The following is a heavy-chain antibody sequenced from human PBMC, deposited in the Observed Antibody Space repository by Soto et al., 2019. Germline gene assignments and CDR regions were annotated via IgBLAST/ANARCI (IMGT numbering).Heavy chain of an antibody. CDR3: ARASYDSSTYYLDY. J-gene: IGHJ4*02. CDR1: GASISSGDYY. Sequence: QVQLQESGPGLVKPSQTLSLTCTVSGASISSGDYYWTWIRQPPGKGLEWIGSIYYSGNTYYNPSLKSRFTISVDPSNNQFSLKLSSVTAADTAVYYCARASYDSSTYYLDYWGQGTLVTVSS. V-gene: IGHV4-30-4*01. CDR2: IYYSGNT. D-gene: IGHD3-22*01.